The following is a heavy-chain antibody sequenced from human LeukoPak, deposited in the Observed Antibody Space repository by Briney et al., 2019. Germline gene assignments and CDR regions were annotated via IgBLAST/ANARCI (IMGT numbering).Heavy chain of an antibody. D-gene: IGHD3-3*01. V-gene: IGHV4-4*07. CDR1: GGSISSYY. J-gene: IGHJ5*02. CDR2: IYTSGST. CDR3: ARGSETYYDFWSGYPKGVNWFDP. Sequence: SETLSLTCTVSGGSISSYYWSWIRQPAGKGLEWIGRIYTSGSTNYNPSLKSRVTMSVDTSKNQFSLKLSSVTAADTAVYYCARGSETYYDFWSGYPKGVNWFDPWGQGTLVTVSS.